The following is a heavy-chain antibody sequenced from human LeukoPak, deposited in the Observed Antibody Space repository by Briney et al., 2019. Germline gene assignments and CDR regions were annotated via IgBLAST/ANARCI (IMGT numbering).Heavy chain of an antibody. D-gene: IGHD2-8*01. CDR1: GYTFTSYG. J-gene: IGHJ6*02. CDR2: ISAYNGNT. CDR3: ARDIVLMVYARSSYYGMDV. V-gene: IGHV1-18*01. Sequence: GASVKVSCKASGYTFTSYGISWVRQAPGQGLEWMGWISAYNGNTNYAQKLQGRVTMTTDTSTSTAYMELRSLRSDDTAVYYCARDIVLMVYARSSYYGMDVWGQETTVTVSS.